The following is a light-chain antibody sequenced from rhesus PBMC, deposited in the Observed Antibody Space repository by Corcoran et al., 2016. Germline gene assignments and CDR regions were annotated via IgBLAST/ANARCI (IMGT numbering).Light chain of an antibody. CDR1: QSVGSY. J-gene: IGKJ4*01. CDR3: QQSSNLLT. CDR2: GAS. V-gene: IGKV3-24*04. Sequence: ETVVTQSPATLSLSPGERATLSCRASQSVGSYLAWYQQKPGQAPRLSSYGASSRATGIPDRFSGSGSGTDFTLTISSLEPEDVGVYYCQQSSNLLTFGGGTKVEIK.